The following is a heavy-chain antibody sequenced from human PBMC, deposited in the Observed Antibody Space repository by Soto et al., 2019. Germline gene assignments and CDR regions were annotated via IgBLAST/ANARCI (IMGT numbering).Heavy chain of an antibody. V-gene: IGHV3-23*01. J-gene: IGHJ5*02. CDR2: ISGSGGST. CDR3: AKDRVVVAATPSFNWFDP. D-gene: IGHD2-15*01. CDR1: GFTFSSYA. Sequence: GGSLRLSCAASGFTFSSYAMSWVRQAPGKGLEWVSAISGSGGSTYYADSVKGRFTISRDNSKNTLYLQMNSLRAEDTAVYYCAKDRVVVAATPSFNWFDPWGQGTLGTVS.